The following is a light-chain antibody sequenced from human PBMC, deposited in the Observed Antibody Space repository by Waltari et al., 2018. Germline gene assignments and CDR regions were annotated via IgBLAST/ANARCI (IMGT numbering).Light chain of an antibody. CDR2: RSD. CDR3: AAWDDSLHGHWV. CDR1: SSHIGSNL. V-gene: IGLV1-44*01. J-gene: IGLJ3*02. Sequence: QSVLTQPPSASGTPGQRVTISCSGSSSHIGSNLVNWYQQFPGKAPKLLIYRSDQRPSGVPDRFSGSKSGTSASLAINGLQSEDEAAYYCAAWDDSLHGHWVFGGGTKVTVL.